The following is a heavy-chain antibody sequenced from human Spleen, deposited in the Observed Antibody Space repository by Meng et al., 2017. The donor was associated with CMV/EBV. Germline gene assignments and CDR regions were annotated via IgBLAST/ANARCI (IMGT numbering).Heavy chain of an antibody. D-gene: IGHD3-3*01. CDR2: IKSKTDGGTT. Sequence: CAASGCTLSNAWMSWVRQAPGKGLEWVGRIKSKTDGGTTDYGAPVKGRFTISRDDSKNTLYLQLNSLKTEDTAVYYCTRRFSGGWGYWGQGTLVTVSS. V-gene: IGHV3-15*01. CDR3: TRRFSGGWGY. CDR1: GCTLSNAW. J-gene: IGHJ4*02.